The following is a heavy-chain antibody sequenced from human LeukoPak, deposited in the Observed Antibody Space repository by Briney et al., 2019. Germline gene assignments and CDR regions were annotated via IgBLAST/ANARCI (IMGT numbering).Heavy chain of an antibody. D-gene: IGHD2-21*02. Sequence: GGSLRLSCAASGFTFSSYDMHWVRQATGKGLEWVSAIGTAGDTYYPGSVKGRFTISRDNSKNTLYLQMNSLRAEDTAVYYCAKGAYCGGDCYSVSSYWGQGTLVTVSS. V-gene: IGHV3-13*01. CDR1: GFTFSSYD. J-gene: IGHJ4*02. CDR2: IGTAGDT. CDR3: AKGAYCGGDCYSVSSY.